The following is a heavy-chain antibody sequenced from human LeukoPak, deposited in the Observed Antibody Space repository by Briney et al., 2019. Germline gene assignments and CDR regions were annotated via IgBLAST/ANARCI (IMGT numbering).Heavy chain of an antibody. CDR3: ARERYGDFSIDRYYYGMDV. D-gene: IGHD4-17*01. CDR2: INTNTGNP. Sequence: GASVKVSCKASGYTFTSYAMNWVRQAPGQGLEWMGWINTNTGNPTYAQGFTGRFVFSLDTSVSTAYPQISSLKAEDAAVYYCARERYGDFSIDRYYYGMDVWGQGTTVTVSS. J-gene: IGHJ6*02. V-gene: IGHV7-4-1*02. CDR1: GYTFTSYA.